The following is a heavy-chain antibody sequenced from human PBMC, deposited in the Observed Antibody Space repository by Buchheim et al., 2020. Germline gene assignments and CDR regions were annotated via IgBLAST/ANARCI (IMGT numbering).Heavy chain of an antibody. CDR1: GFTFSNFS. Sequence: EVQLVESGGGLVKPGGSLRLSCAASGFTFSNFSMNWVRQATGKGLEWVSSITSSSSYIFYADSVKGRFTISRDNAKNSLYLQMNSLRAEDTAVYYCAPYCSGGSCNSLDYWGQGTL. D-gene: IGHD2-15*01. V-gene: IGHV3-21*06. J-gene: IGHJ4*02. CDR3: APYCSGGSCNSLDY. CDR2: ITSSSSYI.